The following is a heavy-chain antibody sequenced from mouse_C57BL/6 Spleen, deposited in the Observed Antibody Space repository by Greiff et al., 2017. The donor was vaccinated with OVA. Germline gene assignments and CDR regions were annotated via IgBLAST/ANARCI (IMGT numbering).Heavy chain of an antibody. V-gene: IGHV1-82*01. CDR2: IYPGDGDT. CDR1: GYAFSSSW. Sequence: VKLMESGPELVKPGASVKISCKASGYAFSSSWMNWVKQRPGKGLEWIGRIYPGDGDTNYNGKFKGKATLTADKSSSTAYMQLSSLTSEDSAVYFCARNPDYYGSSYNFDYWGQGTTLTVSS. CDR3: ARNPDYYGSSYNFDY. D-gene: IGHD1-1*01. J-gene: IGHJ2*01.